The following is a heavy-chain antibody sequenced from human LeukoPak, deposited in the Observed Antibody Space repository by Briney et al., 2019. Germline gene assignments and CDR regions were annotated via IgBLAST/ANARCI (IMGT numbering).Heavy chain of an antibody. V-gene: IGHV4-30-4*01. J-gene: IGHJ4*02. Sequence: SQTLSLTCTVSGGSISSGDYYWRWLRQPPGKGLEWIGYIYYSGSTYYNPSLKSRVTISVDTSKNQFSLKLSSVTAADTAVYYCARGVRNSSSWYVGRGHFDYWGQGTLVTVSS. D-gene: IGHD6-13*01. CDR1: GGSISSGDYY. CDR3: ARGVRNSSSWYVGRGHFDY. CDR2: IYYSGST.